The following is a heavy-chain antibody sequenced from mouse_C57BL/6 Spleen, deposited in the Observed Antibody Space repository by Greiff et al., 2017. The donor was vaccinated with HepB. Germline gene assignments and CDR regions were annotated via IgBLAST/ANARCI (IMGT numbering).Heavy chain of an antibody. D-gene: IGHD1-1*01. J-gene: IGHJ1*03. V-gene: IGHV1-75*01. Sequence: QVQLQQSGPELVKPGASVKISCKASGYTFTDYYINWVKQRPGQGLEWIGWIFPGSGSTYYNEKFKGKATLTVDKSSSTAYMLLSSLTSEDSAVYFCARSGTVVARRYFDVWGTGTTVTVSS. CDR2: IFPGSGST. CDR3: ARSGTVVARRYFDV. CDR1: GYTFTDYY.